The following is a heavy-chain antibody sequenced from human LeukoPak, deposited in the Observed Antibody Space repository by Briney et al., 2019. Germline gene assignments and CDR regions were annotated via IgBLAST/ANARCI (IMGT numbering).Heavy chain of an antibody. D-gene: IGHD7-27*01. J-gene: IGHJ4*02. CDR3: ARGRDWGVTNFDY. V-gene: IGHV3-20*04. Sequence: GGSLRLSCAASGFTFDDYGMTWVRQGPGKGLEWVSGINWNGGSIGYADSVKGRFTTSRDNAKNSLYLQMNSLRAEDTALYYCARGRDWGVTNFDYWGQGILVTVSS. CDR2: INWNGGSI. CDR1: GFTFDDYG.